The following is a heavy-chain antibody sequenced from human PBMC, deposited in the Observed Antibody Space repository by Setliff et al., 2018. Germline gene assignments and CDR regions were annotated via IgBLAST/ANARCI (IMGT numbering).Heavy chain of an antibody. D-gene: IGHD3-3*01. Sequence: PSETLSLTCTVSGASIGSHDWSWIRQPAGKGLEWIGQIYTDGSTNYNPSLKSRVTISVDKSKNQFSLKLNSVTGADTAVYYCARVTGFSYMDVWGKGTTVTVSS. CDR1: GASIGSHD. CDR3: ARVTGFSYMDV. V-gene: IGHV4-4*07. CDR2: IYTDGST. J-gene: IGHJ6*03.